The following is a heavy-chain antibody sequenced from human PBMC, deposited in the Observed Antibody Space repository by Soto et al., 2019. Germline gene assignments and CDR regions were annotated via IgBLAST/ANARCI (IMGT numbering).Heavy chain of an antibody. V-gene: IGHV3-30*18. CDR1: GFTFSSYG. Sequence: QVQLVESGGGVGQPGRSLRLSCAASGFTFSSYGMHWVRQAPGKGLEWGALILYDGEKNYYADSVKGRFTISRDNSKNTLYLQMNSLRAEDTAVYYCAKDEVLVEVVARDYYGMDVWGQGTTVTVSS. J-gene: IGHJ6*02. CDR3: AKDEVLVEVVARDYYGMDV. D-gene: IGHD2-15*01. CDR2: ILYDGEKN.